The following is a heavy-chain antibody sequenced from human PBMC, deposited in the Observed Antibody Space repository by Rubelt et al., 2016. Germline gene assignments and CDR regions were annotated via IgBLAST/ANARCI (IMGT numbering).Heavy chain of an antibody. V-gene: IGHV3-48*01. J-gene: IGHJ3*02. Sequence: EVQLVESGGGLIQPGGSLRLSCAASGFTFSSYSMNWVRQAPGKGLEWVSYLSSSSSAIYYADSVKGRFTISRDNSKHTLDPQMNSRRADDTAVYYCAKEVGQWLDDAFDIWGQGTMVTVSS. CDR3: AKEVGQWLDDAFDI. D-gene: IGHD6-19*01. CDR1: GFTFSSYS. CDR2: LSSSSSAI.